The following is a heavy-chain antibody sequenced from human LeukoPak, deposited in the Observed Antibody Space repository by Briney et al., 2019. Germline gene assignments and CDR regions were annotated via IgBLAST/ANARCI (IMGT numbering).Heavy chain of an antibody. D-gene: IGHD6-13*01. V-gene: IGHV1-69*04. Sequence: AASVKVSCRASGGTFSSYAISWVRQAPGEGLEWMGRIIPILGIANYAQKFQGRVTITADKSTSTAYMELSSLRSEDTAVYYCARDRVLVGFDYWGQGTLVTVSS. CDR1: GGTFSSYA. J-gene: IGHJ4*02. CDR2: IIPILGIA. CDR3: ARDRVLVGFDY.